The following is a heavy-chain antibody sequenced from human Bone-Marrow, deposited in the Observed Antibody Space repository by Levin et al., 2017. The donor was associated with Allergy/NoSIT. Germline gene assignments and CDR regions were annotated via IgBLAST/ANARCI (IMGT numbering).Heavy chain of an antibody. CDR3: ARDKGGELLGYNYAMDV. D-gene: IGHD1-7*01. J-gene: IGHJ6*02. V-gene: IGHV1-2*06. CDR2: IDPDSGGT. Sequence: GESLKISCKSSGYTFTGHYIHWVRQAPGQGLEWLGRIDPDSGGTNYAQKFRGRVTMISDTSITTTYMELTRVRSDDTAVYYCARDKGGELLGYNYAMDVWGQGTTVTVSS. CDR1: GYTFTGHY.